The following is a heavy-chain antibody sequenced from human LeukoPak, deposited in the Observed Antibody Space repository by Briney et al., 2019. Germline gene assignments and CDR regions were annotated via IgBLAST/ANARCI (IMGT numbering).Heavy chain of an antibody. CDR1: GFTFSDYW. CDR3: ARAENGYYYDSSGYYGAFDI. V-gene: IGHV3-7*01. J-gene: IGHJ3*02. D-gene: IGHD3-22*01. CDR2: IIMDGSTK. Sequence: GGSLRLSCAATGFTFSDYWMTWVRQAPGKGLEWVANIIMDGSTKFYLDSVRGRFTISRDNAKNSLFLHMNSLRVEDTAVYYCARAENGYYYDSSGYYGAFDIWGQGTMVTVSS.